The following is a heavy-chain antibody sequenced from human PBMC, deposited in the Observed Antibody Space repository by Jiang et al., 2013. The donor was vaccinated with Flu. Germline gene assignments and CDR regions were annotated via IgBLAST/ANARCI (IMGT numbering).Heavy chain of an antibody. J-gene: IGHJ4*02. D-gene: IGHD6-6*01. CDR3: ARVHGYSSSLYYFDY. Sequence: TSQTLSLTCAISGDSVSRNIGTWDWIRKSPSRGLEWLGRTYYLSQWYNDYAISVEGRITIDPDTSKNQLSLQLNSVTPEDTAVYYCARVHGYSSSLYYFDYWGQGSLVTVSS. V-gene: IGHV6-1*01. CDR1: GDSVSRNIGT. CDR2: TYYLSQWYN.